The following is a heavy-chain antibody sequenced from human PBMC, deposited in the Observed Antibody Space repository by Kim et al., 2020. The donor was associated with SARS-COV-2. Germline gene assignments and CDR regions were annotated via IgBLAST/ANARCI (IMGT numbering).Heavy chain of an antibody. V-gene: IGHV1-46*01. CDR3: ARALGYCSGGICYPEGY. J-gene: IGHJ4*02. CDR1: GYTFTSYY. CDR2: INPSAGST. D-gene: IGHD2-15*01. Sequence: ASVKVSCKASGYTFTSYYMHWVRQAPGQGLEWMGIINPSAGSTSYAQKFQDRVTMTRDTSTSTLYMELSSLRSEDTAVYYCARALGYCSGGICYPEGYWGQGTLVTVSS.